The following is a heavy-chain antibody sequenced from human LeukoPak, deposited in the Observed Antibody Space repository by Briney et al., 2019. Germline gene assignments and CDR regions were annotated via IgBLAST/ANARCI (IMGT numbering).Heavy chain of an antibody. V-gene: IGHV4-59*01. CDR2: IYYSGST. CDR1: GGSISNYY. CDR3: ARALSGTYGLFQH. D-gene: IGHD1-26*01. J-gene: IGHJ1*01. Sequence: PSETLSLTCTVSGGSISNYYWSWIRHPPGKGLEWIGYIYYSGSTYYNPSLRSRVTISVDTSKNQFSRNLNSVTAADTAVYYCARALSGTYGLFQHWGQGTLVTVSS.